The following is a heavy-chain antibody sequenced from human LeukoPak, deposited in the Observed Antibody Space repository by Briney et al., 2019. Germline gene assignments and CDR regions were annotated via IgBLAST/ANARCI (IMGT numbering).Heavy chain of an antibody. Sequence: ASVKVSCKASGYTFTSYCMHWVRQAPGQGLEWMGIINPSGGSTSYAQKFQGRVTMTRDTSTSTVYMELSSLRSEDTAVYYCATGIYYYDSSGYSDAFDIWGQGTMVTVSS. CDR3: ATGIYYYDSSGYSDAFDI. CDR1: GYTFTSYC. V-gene: IGHV1-46*01. J-gene: IGHJ3*02. CDR2: INPSGGST. D-gene: IGHD3-22*01.